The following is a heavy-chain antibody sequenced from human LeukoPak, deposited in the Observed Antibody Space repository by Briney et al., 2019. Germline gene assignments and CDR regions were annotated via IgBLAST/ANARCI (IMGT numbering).Heavy chain of an antibody. Sequence: SETLSLTCTVSGGSISSSSYLWGWIRQPPGKGLEWIGTIYYSGSTYYNPSLKSRVTISVDTSKNQFSLKLSSVTAADTAVYYCARQPRVAAEDYWGQGTLVTVSS. J-gene: IGHJ4*02. CDR3: ARQPRVAAEDY. CDR2: IYYSGST. D-gene: IGHD3-3*01. V-gene: IGHV4-39*07. CDR1: GGSISSSSYL.